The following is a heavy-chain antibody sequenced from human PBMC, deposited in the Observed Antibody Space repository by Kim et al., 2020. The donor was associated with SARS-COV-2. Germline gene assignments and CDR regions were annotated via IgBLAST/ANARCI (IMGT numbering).Heavy chain of an antibody. CDR3: TPLSLGDAFDAFDI. CDR2: IKGKTDGGTT. CDR1: GFTFTNTW. Sequence: GGSLRLSCAASGFTFTNTWMSWVRQAPGRGLEWVGRIKGKTDGGTTDYAAPVKGRFTISRDDSKNTLYLQMNSLKTEDTGLYYCTPLSLGDAFDAFDIWGQGTMVTVSS. V-gene: IGHV3-15*01. D-gene: IGHD3-16*01. J-gene: IGHJ3*02.